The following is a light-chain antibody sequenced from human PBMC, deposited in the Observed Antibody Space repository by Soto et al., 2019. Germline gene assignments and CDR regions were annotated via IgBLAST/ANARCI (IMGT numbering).Light chain of an antibody. CDR3: QQFYDYPLT. J-gene: IGKJ4*01. CDR2: DAS. CDR1: QDISTL. V-gene: IGKV1D-13*01. Sequence: AIQLTQSPSSLSASVVDRVTITCRASQDISTLFAWYQQKPGKAPKLLIYDASSLESGVPSRFSGSGSGADFTLTISSLQPEDFATYYCQQFYDYPLTFGGGTKVEIK.